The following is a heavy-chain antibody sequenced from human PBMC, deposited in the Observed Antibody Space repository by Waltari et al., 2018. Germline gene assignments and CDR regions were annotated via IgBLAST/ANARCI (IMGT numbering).Heavy chain of an antibody. CDR2: IYHSGST. J-gene: IGHJ4*02. V-gene: IGHV4-38-2*02. CDR1: GYSISSGYY. CDR3: ARETYYYDSSGYYLDY. Sequence: QVQLQESGPGLVKPSETLSLPCTVSGYSISSGYYWGWIRQPPGKGLEWIGSIYHSGSTYYNPSLKSRVTISVDTSKNQFSLKLSSVTAADTAVYYCARETYYYDSSGYYLDYWGQGTLVTVSS. D-gene: IGHD3-22*01.